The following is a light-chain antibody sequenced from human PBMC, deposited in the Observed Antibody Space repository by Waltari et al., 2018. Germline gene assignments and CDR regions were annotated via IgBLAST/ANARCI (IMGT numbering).Light chain of an antibody. J-gene: IGKJ1*01. CDR1: QSLLHRNEYNC. CDR2: LGS. Sequence: DIVMTPSPLSLPVTPGEPASISFTSRQSLLHRNEYNCLDWYLQKPGQAPQLLIYLGSNRASGVPDRFSGSGSGTDFTLKISRVEAEDVGVYYCMQVVQVPWTFGQGTKVEIK. CDR3: MQVVQVPWT. V-gene: IGKV2-28*01.